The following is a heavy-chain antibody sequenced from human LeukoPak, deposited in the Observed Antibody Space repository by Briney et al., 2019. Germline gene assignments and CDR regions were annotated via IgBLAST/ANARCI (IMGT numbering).Heavy chain of an antibody. Sequence: KTGGSLRLSCAASGFTFSDYYMSWIRQAPGKGLEWVSYISSSGSTIYYADSVKGRFTISRDNAKNSLYLQMNSLRAEDTAVYYCAREIGGYCSGGSCYPYYYGMDVWGQGTTVTVSS. CDR3: AREIGGYCSGGSCYPYYYGMDV. CDR2: ISSSGSTI. D-gene: IGHD2-15*01. V-gene: IGHV3-11*01. J-gene: IGHJ6*02. CDR1: GFTFSDYY.